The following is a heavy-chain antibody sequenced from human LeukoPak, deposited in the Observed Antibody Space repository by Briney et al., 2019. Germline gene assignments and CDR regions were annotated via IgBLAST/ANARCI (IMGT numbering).Heavy chain of an antibody. J-gene: IGHJ3*02. D-gene: IGHD6-13*01. CDR3: ARDLYSSSHDAFDI. CDR1: GGTFSSYA. V-gene: IGHV1-69*05. Sequence: SVKVSCKASGGTFSSYAISWVRQAPGQGLEWMGGIIPIFGTANYAQKFQGRVTVTTDESTSTAYMELSSLRSEDTAVYYCARDLYSSSHDAFDIWGQGTMVTVSS. CDR2: IIPIFGTA.